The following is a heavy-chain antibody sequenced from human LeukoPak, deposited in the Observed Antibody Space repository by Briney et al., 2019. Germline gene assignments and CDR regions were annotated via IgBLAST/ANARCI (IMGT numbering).Heavy chain of an antibody. CDR1: GGSISSYY. CDR3: ARLTYTSSWYIHY. Sequence: PSETLSLTCTVSGGSISSYYWSWIRQPPGKGLEWIGHIYYSGSTNYNPSLKSRVTIAVDTSKNQFSLKLSSVTAADTAVYYCARLTYTSSWYIHYWGQGTLVTVSS. V-gene: IGHV4-59*08. CDR2: IYYSGST. J-gene: IGHJ4*02. D-gene: IGHD6-13*01.